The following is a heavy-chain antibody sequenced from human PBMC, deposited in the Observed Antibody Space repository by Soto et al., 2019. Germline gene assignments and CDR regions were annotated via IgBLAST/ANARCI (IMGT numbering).Heavy chain of an antibody. Sequence: QVQLQQWGAGLLKPSETLSPTCAVYGGSFSGYYWCWIRQPAGKGLEWIGEINHSGSNNYNPSLTSRVPIPVYTDKIQFSLKLRSVPAADTAVYYCARGAEQHHDIMTGPYYFDYWGKGTLVTVSS. J-gene: IGHJ4*02. CDR2: INHSGSN. V-gene: IGHV4-34*01. D-gene: IGHD3-9*01. CDR1: GGSFSGYY. CDR3: ARGAEQHHDIMTGPYYFDY.